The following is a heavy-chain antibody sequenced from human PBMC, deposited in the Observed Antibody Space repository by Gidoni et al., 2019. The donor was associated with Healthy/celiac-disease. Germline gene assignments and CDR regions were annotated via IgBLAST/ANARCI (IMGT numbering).Heavy chain of an antibody. V-gene: IGHV4-39*01. CDR2: IDYSGSP. Sequence: QLQLQESGPGLVKPSETLSLTCTVSGGPISSSSYYWGWIRQPPGKGLEWIGGIDYSGSPYYNPSLKSRVTISVDTSKNQFSLKRSSVTAADTAVYYCARQGKESTIFGVVIRGDYYYYGMDVWGQGTTVTVSS. CDR3: ARQGKESTIFGVVIRGDYYYYGMDV. CDR1: GGPISSSSYY. J-gene: IGHJ6*02. D-gene: IGHD3-3*01.